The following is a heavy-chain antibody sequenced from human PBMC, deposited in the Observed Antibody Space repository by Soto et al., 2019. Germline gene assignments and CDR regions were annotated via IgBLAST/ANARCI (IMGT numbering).Heavy chain of an antibody. D-gene: IGHD6-13*01. Sequence: QVKLVQSGAEVKQPGSSVKVSCRASEGTSSSHVINWVRQAPGQGLEWMGGVIPVFGTSKFAQKFRGRVTIIADESTNTAYMELSSLSSEDTGMYYCARGQQELVDDDDGFDVWGQGTLVTVSS. CDR2: VIPVFGTS. J-gene: IGHJ3*01. CDR1: EGTSSSHV. CDR3: ARGQQELVDDDDGFDV. V-gene: IGHV1-69*01.